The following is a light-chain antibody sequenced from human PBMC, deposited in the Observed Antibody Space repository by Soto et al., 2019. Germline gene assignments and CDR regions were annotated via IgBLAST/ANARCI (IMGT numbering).Light chain of an antibody. CDR1: KNDIGVYDY. Sequence: QSVLTQPPSASGSPGQSVTISCTGTKNDIGVYDYVSWYQHHPGKAPRLIIYEVDQRPSGVPDRFSGSKSGNTASLTVSGLQAADEAEYFCMSYATTTTDVFGSGTKVTVL. J-gene: IGLJ1*01. V-gene: IGLV2-8*01. CDR3: MSYATTTTDV. CDR2: EVD.